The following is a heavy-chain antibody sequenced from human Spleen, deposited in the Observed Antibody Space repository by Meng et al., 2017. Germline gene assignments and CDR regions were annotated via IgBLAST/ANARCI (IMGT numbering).Heavy chain of an antibody. D-gene: IGHD2-15*01. V-gene: IGHV1-18*01. CDR2: ISSYIGNT. J-gene: IGHJ5*02. Sequence: QVQVVQSGAEVKKPGDSVKVYCKASGYTFTSYASYGISWVRQAPGQGLEWMGWISSYIGNTNYAKKFQGRVTMTTETSTSTAYMELRSLRSDDTAVYYCARDSNGIGSALRTWGQGTLVTVSS. CDR1: GYTFTSYASYG. CDR3: ARDSNGIGSALRT.